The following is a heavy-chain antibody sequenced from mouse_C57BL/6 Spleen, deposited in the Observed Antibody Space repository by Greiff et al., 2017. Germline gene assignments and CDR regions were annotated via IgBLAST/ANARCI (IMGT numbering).Heavy chain of an antibody. Sequence: QVQLQQSGPELVKPGASVKLSCKASGYTFTSYDINWVKQRPGQGLEWIGWIYPRDGSTKYNEKFKGKATLTVDTSSSTAYMELHSLTSEDSAVYFCARSWGYYSNPYAMDYWGQGTSVTVSS. D-gene: IGHD2-5*01. J-gene: IGHJ4*01. CDR1: GYTFTSYD. CDR2: IYPRDGST. V-gene: IGHV1-85*01. CDR3: ARSWGYYSNPYAMDY.